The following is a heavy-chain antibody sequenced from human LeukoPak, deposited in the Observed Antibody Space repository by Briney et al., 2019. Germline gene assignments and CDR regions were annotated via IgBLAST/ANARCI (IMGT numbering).Heavy chain of an antibody. D-gene: IGHD1-26*01. CDR1: GGTFSSYA. Sequence: ASVKVSCKASGGTFSSYAISWVRQAPGQGLEWMGRIIPILGIANYAQKFQGRVTITADKSTSTAYMELSSLRSEDTAVYYCARDISSGSYAADYWGQGTLVTVSS. CDR2: IIPILGIA. J-gene: IGHJ4*02. CDR3: ARDISSGSYAADY. V-gene: IGHV1-69*04.